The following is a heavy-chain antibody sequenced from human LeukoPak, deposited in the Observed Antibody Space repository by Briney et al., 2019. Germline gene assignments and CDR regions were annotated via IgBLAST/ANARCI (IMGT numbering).Heavy chain of an antibody. D-gene: IGHD1-26*01. CDR3: VRGQWEVLSFFDY. CDR1: GYTFTGYY. V-gene: IGHV1-2*02. CDR2: INPNSGGT. Sequence: ASVKVSCKASGYTFTGYYIHWVRQAPGQGLEWMGWINPNSGGTNYAQKFQGRVTMTRDTSISTAYMELSRLRYDDTPVYYCVRGQWEVLSFFDYWGQGTLVTVSS. J-gene: IGHJ4*02.